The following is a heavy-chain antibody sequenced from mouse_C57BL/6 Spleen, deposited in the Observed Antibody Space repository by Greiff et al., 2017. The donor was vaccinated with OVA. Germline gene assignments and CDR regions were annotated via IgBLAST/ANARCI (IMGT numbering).Heavy chain of an antibody. CDR3: AREFITTVVATLDCEV. CDR1: GYTFTSYW. V-gene: IGHV1-53*01. CDR2: INPSNGGT. D-gene: IGHD1-1*01. Sequence: QVQLQQPGTELVKPGASVKLSCKASGYTFTSYWMHWVKQRPGQGLEWIGNINPSNGGTNYNEKFKSKATLTVYKSSSTAYMQLSSLTSEDSAVYYCAREFITTVVATLDCEVWGTGTTVTVSA. J-gene: IGHJ1*03.